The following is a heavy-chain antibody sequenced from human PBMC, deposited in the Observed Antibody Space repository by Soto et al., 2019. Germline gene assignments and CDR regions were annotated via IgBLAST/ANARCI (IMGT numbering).Heavy chain of an antibody. D-gene: IGHD2-15*01. Sequence: SETLYLTCTVSGGSISSSYWSWIRQPPGKGLEWLAYIYDDGSANYNPSLKSRATISLDMSKNQFSLKLTSVTAADTAVYYCARDKYCSGGSCRKNWFDPWGQGTLVTVSS. CDR3: ARDKYCSGGSCRKNWFDP. V-gene: IGHV4-59*01. CDR2: IYDDGSA. J-gene: IGHJ5*02. CDR1: GGSISSSY.